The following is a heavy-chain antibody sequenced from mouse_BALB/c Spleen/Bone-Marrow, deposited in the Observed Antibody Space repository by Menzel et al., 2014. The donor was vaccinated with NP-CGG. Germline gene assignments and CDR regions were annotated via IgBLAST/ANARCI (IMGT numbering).Heavy chain of an antibody. CDR1: GYTFTSYV. V-gene: IGHV1-14*01. D-gene: IGHD2-4*01. Sequence: VQLQQPGPELVKPGASVKMSCKASGYTFTSYVMHWVKQKPGQGLEWIGHINPYNDGTKYNEKFKGKATLTSDKSSSTAYTELSSLTSEDSAVYYCARDGDYDWFAYWGQGTLVTVSA. CDR2: INPYNDGT. CDR3: ARDGDYDWFAY. J-gene: IGHJ3*01.